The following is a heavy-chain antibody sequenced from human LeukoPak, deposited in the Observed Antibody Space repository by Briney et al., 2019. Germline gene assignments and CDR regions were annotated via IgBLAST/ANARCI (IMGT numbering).Heavy chain of an antibody. CDR3: ARDYYDSSGRDAFDI. V-gene: IGHV4-59*12. CDR1: GGSISSYY. CDR2: IYYSGST. J-gene: IGHJ3*02. Sequence: SETLSLTCTVSGGSISSYYWSWIRQPPGKGLEWIGYIYYSGSTNCNPSLKSRVTISVDTSKNQFSLKLSSVTAADTAVYYCARDYYDSSGRDAFDIWGQGTMVTVSS. D-gene: IGHD3-22*01.